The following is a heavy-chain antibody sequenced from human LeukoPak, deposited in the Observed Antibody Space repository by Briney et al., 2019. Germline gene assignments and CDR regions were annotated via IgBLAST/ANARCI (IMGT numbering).Heavy chain of an antibody. D-gene: IGHD6-13*01. J-gene: IGHJ4*02. V-gene: IGHV3-33*06. CDR1: GFTFRYG. CDR3: AKQGTFTSSSSWFLDS. Sequence: GGSLRLSCAASGFTFRYGIHWVRQAPGKGLEWVGVIWYDGSEKEYTESVKGRFTISRDNSKNTVYLQMTSLRVEDAATYYCAKQGTFTSSSSWFLDSWGQGTLVTVSS. CDR2: IWYDGSEK.